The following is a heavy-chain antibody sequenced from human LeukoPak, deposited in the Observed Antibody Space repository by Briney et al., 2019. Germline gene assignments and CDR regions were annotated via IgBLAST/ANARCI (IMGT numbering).Heavy chain of an antibody. CDR1: GYTFSSYY. CDR2: INPNGGST. Sequence: ASVKVSCKASGYTFSSYYMHWVRQAPGQGLEWMGVINPNGGSTSYAQKFQGRVTLTRDTSTSTVYMQLSSLRSEDTAVYYCASTLDGAFDIWGRGTMVTVSS. D-gene: IGHD5-24*01. J-gene: IGHJ3*02. CDR3: ASTLDGAFDI. V-gene: IGHV1-46*01.